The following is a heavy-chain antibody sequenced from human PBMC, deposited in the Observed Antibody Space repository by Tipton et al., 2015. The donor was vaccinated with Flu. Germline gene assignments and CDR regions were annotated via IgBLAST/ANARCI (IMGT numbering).Heavy chain of an antibody. D-gene: IGHD3-22*01. V-gene: IGHV3-21*01. Sequence: SLRLSCAASGFTFSSYSMNWVRQAPGKGLEWVSSISSSSSYIYYADSVKGRFTISRDNAKNSLYLQMNSLRAEDMAVYYCARGGSMIVVVTDWYFDLWGRGPLVTVSS. CDR1: GFTFSSYS. CDR2: ISSSSSYI. J-gene: IGHJ2*01. CDR3: ARGGSMIVVVTDWYFDL.